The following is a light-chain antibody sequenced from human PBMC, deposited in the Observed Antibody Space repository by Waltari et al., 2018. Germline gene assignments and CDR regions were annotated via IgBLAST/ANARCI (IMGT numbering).Light chain of an antibody. CDR2: DAS. CDR3: QQYNGYFTWT. CDR1: QDISNY. V-gene: IGKV1-33*01. Sequence: DIQMTQSPSSLSASVGDRVTITCQASQDISNYLNWYQQKPGKAPKLLIYDASNLETGVPSRFSGSGSGTDFTFTISSLQPDDFATYYCQQYNGYFTWTFGQGTKVESK. J-gene: IGKJ1*01.